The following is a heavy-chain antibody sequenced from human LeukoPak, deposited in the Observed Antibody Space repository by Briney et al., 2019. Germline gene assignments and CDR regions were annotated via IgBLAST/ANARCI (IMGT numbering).Heavy chain of an antibody. Sequence: ASVKVSCKVSGYTLTELSMRWVRQAPGKGLEWMGGFDPEDGETIYAQKFQGRVTMTEDTSTDTAYMELSSLRSEDTAVYYCATLPVCSSTSCYTDDYWGQGTLVTVSS. CDR1: GYTLTELS. CDR2: FDPEDGET. V-gene: IGHV1-24*01. D-gene: IGHD2-2*02. J-gene: IGHJ4*02. CDR3: ATLPVCSSTSCYTDDY.